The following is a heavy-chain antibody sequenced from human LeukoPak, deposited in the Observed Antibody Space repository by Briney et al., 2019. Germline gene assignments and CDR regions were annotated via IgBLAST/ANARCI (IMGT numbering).Heavy chain of an antibody. D-gene: IGHD2-2*01. CDR3: AREVVVVPDYYYYGLDV. CDR1: GFTFSDYY. CDR2: ISRSGSSL. J-gene: IGHJ6*02. V-gene: IGHV3-11*01. Sequence: GGSLRLSCVASGFTFSDYYMTWIRQAPGKGLEYVSHISRSGSSLYYGDSVTGRFTISRDNAKNSLYLQMNSLRVEDTAVYYCAREVVVVPDYYYYGLDVWGQGTTVTVSS.